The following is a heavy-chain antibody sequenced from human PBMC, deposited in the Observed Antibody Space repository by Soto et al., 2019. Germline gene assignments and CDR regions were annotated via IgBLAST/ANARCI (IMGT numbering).Heavy chain of an antibody. CDR2: ISYDGSNK. CDR3: AKGSTAMTYFDY. D-gene: IGHD5-18*01. Sequence: QVQLVESGGGVVQPGRSLRLSCAASGFTFSSYGMHWVRQAPGKGLEWVAVISYDGSNKYYADSVKGRFTISRDNSKNTLYLQMNSLRVEDTAVYYCAKGSTAMTYFDYWGQGTLVTVSS. V-gene: IGHV3-30*18. CDR1: GFTFSSYG. J-gene: IGHJ4*02.